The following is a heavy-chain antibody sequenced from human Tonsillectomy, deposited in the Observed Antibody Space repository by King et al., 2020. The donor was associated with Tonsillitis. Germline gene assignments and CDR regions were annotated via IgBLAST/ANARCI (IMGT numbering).Heavy chain of an antibody. CDR3: ASDIVAHTGGY. CDR2: ISSSGTTI. V-gene: IGHV3-11*01. J-gene: IGHJ4*02. Sequence: VQLVESGGGLVKPGGSLRLSCAASGFTFSDYYMNWIRQAPGKGLEWVSYISSSGTTIYYADSVKGRFTISRDNAKKSLYLEMNSLRADDTAVYYCASDIVAHTGGYWGQGILVTVSS. CDR1: GFTFSDYY. D-gene: IGHD5-12*01.